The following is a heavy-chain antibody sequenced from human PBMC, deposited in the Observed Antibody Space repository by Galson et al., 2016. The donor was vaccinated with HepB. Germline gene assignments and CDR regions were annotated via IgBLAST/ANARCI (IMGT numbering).Heavy chain of an antibody. V-gene: IGHV3-21*01. Sequence: SLRLSCAVSGFNLNIYRMNWVRQAPGKGPEWVAAIGFNPNNLYYADSVKGRFTIARDNTRSSLFLQMNSLTVEDTAVYFCARDHSLGPGVVYYFDKWGQGTLVTVSS. D-gene: IGHD3-10*01. J-gene: IGHJ4*02. CDR1: GFNLNIYR. CDR2: IGFNPNNL. CDR3: ARDHSLGPGVVYYFDK.